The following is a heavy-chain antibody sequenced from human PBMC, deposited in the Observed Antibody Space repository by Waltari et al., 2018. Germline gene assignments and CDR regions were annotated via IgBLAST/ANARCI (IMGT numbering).Heavy chain of an antibody. J-gene: IGHJ5*02. V-gene: IGHV4-39*01. CDR1: GGSISRIHYN. Sequence: QLQLQESGPGLVKSSETLSLTCDVSGGSISRIHYNWGWLRQTPGKGLGWIASIYYSGNTYYNPSLKSRVTISVDTSKNQFSLRLSSVTAADTAVYYCARTYSGDYEFWFDPWGQGTLVTVSS. CDR2: IYYSGNT. D-gene: IGHD1-26*01. CDR3: ARTYSGDYEFWFDP.